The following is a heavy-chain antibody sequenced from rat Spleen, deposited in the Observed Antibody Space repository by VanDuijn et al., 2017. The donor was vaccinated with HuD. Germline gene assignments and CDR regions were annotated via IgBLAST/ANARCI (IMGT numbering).Heavy chain of an antibody. CDR1: GFTFSHYD. Sequence: EVQLVESGGGLVQPGRSMKLSCAASGFTFSHYDMAWVRQAPKKGLEWVAFISYDGSSTYYRDSVKGRFTISRDNAKSTLCLQMDSLRSEDTATYYCARHRVIYDYFDYWGQGVMVTVSS. D-gene: IGHD1-2*01. CDR2: ISYDGSST. V-gene: IGHV5-7*01. CDR3: ARHRVIYDYFDY. J-gene: IGHJ2*01.